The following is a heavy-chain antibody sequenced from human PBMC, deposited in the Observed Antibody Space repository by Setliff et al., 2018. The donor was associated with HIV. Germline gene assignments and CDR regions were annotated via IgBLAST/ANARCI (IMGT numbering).Heavy chain of an antibody. D-gene: IGHD3-16*01. CDR3: AKTVVGDSYALPNDAFDI. CDR1: GVSISNYY. CDR2: MYYSGST. J-gene: IGHJ3*02. Sequence: SETLSLTCTVSGVSISNYYWSWIRQPPGKGLEWIGYMYYSGSTNYNPSLKSRVTISVDTSKNQFSLKLSSVTAADTAVYYCAKTVVGDSYALPNDAFDIWGQGTMVT. V-gene: IGHV4-59*08.